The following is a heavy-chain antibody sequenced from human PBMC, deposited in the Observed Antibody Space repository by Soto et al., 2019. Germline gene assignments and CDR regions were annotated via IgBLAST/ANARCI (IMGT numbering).Heavy chain of an antibody. V-gene: IGHV4-59*01. CDR3: VRSGGSGWTFDY. Sequence: QVQMQESGPGLVKPSETLSLTCTVSGDSIRSYYWSWIRQPPGKGLEWIGYMYYSGHTKYNPSLKSRVTISVDTSKNQFSLKLSSVTAADTAVYHCVRSGGSGWTFDYWGQGTLVTVTS. CDR1: GDSIRSYY. D-gene: IGHD1-26*01. CDR2: MYYSGHT. J-gene: IGHJ4*02.